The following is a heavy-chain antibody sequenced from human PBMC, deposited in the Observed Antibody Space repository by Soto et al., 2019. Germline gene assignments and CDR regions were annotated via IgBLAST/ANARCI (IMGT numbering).Heavy chain of an antibody. V-gene: IGHV3-72*01. CDR2: TRNKANSYTT. CDR1: GFTFSDHY. J-gene: IGHJ4*02. Sequence: LRLSCAASGFTFSDHYMDWVRQAPGKGLEWVGRTRNKANSYTTEYAASVKGRFTISRDGSKNSLYLQMNSLKTEDTAVYYCARFGVVTEAFDYWGQGTLVTVSS. CDR3: ARFGVVTEAFDY. D-gene: IGHD3-3*01.